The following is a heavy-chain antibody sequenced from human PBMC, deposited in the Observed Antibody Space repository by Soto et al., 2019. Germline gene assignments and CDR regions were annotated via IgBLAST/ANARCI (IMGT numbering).Heavy chain of an antibody. J-gene: IGHJ4*02. CDR3: ARGVPYGDLRD. V-gene: IGHV3-48*03. D-gene: IGHD4-17*01. Sequence: EVQLVESGGDLVQPGGSLRLSCAASGFTFSRDEMHWVRQAPGKGLEWLSYISDSGDSIYYADSVKGRFTISRDNAKNSLYLQMHSLRAGDTALYYCARGVPYGDLRDWGQGTLVTVSS. CDR1: GFTFSRDE. CDR2: ISDSGDSI.